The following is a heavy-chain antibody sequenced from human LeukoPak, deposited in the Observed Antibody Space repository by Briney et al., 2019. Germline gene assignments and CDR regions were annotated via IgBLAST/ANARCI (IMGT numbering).Heavy chain of an antibody. D-gene: IGHD3-3*01. J-gene: IGHJ4*02. V-gene: IGHV3-30*02. CDR3: AKDYDFWSGYYLGGYFDY. CDR2: IRYDGSNK. Sequence: GGSLRLSCAASGFTFSSYGMHWVRQAPGKGLEWVAFIRYDGSNKYYADSVKGRFTISRDNSKNTLYLQMNSLRAEDTAVYYCAKDYDFWSGYYLGGYFDYWGQGTLVTASS. CDR1: GFTFSSYG.